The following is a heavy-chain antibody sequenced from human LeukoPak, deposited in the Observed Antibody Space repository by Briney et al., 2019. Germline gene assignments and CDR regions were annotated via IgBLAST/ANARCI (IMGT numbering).Heavy chain of an antibody. CDR3: ARDPQSGNVDTAINY. Sequence: GGSLRLSCAASGFSFRNYAMHWVRQAPGKGLEWVAVISLDGAKTSYGDYVKGRFTISRDNSNNTLYLQMNSLRAEDTAVYYCARDPQSGNVDTAINYWGQGTLVTVSS. CDR1: GFSFRNYA. D-gene: IGHD5-18*01. V-gene: IGHV3-30-3*01. CDR2: ISLDGAKT. J-gene: IGHJ4*02.